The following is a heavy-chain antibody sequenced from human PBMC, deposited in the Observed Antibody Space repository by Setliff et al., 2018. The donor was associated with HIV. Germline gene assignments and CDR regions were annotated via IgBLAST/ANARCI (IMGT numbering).Heavy chain of an antibody. CDR1: GFHFSSHA. CDR2: VTSDGHTK. Sequence: SLRLSCAASGFHFSSHAIHWVRQAPGKGLEWVALVTSDGHTKFYGDSVKGRFTVSRDNYRNRVYLQMTSLRVDDTAVFYCAKEEGRWGSSLYHHVMDVWGKGTTVTVSS. J-gene: IGHJ6*03. D-gene: IGHD3-16*01. V-gene: IGHV3-30*18. CDR3: AKEEGRWGSSLYHHVMDV.